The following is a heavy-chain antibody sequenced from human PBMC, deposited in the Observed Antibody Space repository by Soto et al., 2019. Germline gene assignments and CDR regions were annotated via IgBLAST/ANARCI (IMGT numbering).Heavy chain of an antibody. CDR2: IYSAGST. D-gene: IGHD6-19*01. CDR1: VTVTSNY. Sequence: EVQLVESGGGLVQPGGSLRLSCAASVTVTSNYMTWVRQAPGKGLEWVSVIYSAGSTYYADSVKGRFTISRDNSRNTLYLQMNGRRAEDTAVYYCARDPVAVAGNDYWGQGTLVTVSS. J-gene: IGHJ4*02. CDR3: ARDPVAVAGNDY. V-gene: IGHV3-66*01.